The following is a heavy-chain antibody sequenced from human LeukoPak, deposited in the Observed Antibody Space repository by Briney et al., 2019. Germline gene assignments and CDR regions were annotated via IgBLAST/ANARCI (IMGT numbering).Heavy chain of an antibody. CDR1: GGSISSYY. D-gene: IGHD2/OR15-2a*01. CDR3: ARGLSRNYYYYMDV. V-gene: IGHV4-59*01. Sequence: SETLSLTCTVSGGSISSYYWSWIRQPPGKGLEWIGYIYYSGSTNYNPSLKSRVTISVDTSKNQFSLKLSSVTAADTVVYYCARGLSRNYYYYMDVWGKGTTVTVSS. J-gene: IGHJ6*03. CDR2: IYYSGST.